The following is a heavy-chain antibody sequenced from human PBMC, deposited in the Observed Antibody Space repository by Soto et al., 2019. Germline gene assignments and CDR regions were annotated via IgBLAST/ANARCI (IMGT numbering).Heavy chain of an antibody. Sequence: SVNVSCKASGGTFSSYTISWVRQAPGQGLEWMGRIIPILGIANYAQKFQGRVTITADKSTSTAYMELSSLRSEDTAVYYCAREGYYDILTGYPANKNYYYYGMDVWGQGTTVTVSS. J-gene: IGHJ6*02. CDR2: IIPILGIA. CDR1: GGTFSSYT. CDR3: AREGYYDILTGYPANKNYYYYGMDV. V-gene: IGHV1-69*04. D-gene: IGHD3-9*01.